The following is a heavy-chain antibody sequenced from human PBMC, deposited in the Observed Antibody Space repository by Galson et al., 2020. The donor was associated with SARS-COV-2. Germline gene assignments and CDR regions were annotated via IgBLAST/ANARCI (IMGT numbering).Heavy chain of an antibody. CDR1: GGSISSSSYY. V-gene: IGHV4-39*06. CDR2: IYYSGST. J-gene: IGHJ4*02. D-gene: IGHD2-2*01. CDR3: ARDPIVVVPAAGEGLEY. Sequence: SETLSLTCTVSGGSISSSSYYWGWIRQPPGKGLEWIGSIYYSGSTYYNPSIKSRVTISVDTSKNQFNLKLSSVTAADAAVYYCARDPIVVVPAAGEGLEYWGQGTLVTVSS.